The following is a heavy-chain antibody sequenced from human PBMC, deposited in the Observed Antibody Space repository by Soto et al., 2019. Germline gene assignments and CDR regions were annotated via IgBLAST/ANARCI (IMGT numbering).Heavy chain of an antibody. CDR2: IIPILGIA. CDR1: GGTFSSYT. Sequence: ASVKVSCKASGGTFSSYTISWVRQAPGQGLEWMGRIIPILGIANYAQKFQGRVTITADKSTSTAYMELSSLRSEDTAVYYCARILGYCSGGSCLERLHAGTDAFDIWGQGTMVTVSS. J-gene: IGHJ3*02. D-gene: IGHD2-15*01. CDR3: ARILGYCSGGSCLERLHAGTDAFDI. V-gene: IGHV1-69*02.